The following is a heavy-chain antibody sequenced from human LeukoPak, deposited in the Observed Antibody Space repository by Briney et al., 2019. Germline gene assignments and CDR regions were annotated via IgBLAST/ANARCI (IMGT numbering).Heavy chain of an antibody. CDR3: ARGLYGSGTPYRY. CDR2: IYSGGST. V-gene: IGHV3-53*01. Sequence: GGSLRLSCAASGFTVSSNYMSWVRQAPGKGLEWVSVIYSGGSTYYADSVKGRFTISRDNSKNTLYLQMNSLRAEDTAVYYCARGLYGSGTPYRYWGQGTLVPVSS. J-gene: IGHJ4*02. CDR1: GFTVSSNY. D-gene: IGHD3-10*01.